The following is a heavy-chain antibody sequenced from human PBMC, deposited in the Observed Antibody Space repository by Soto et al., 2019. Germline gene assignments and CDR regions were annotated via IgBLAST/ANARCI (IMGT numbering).Heavy chain of an antibody. J-gene: IGHJ6*02. CDR3: AREKYYSNYVYYYGMDV. V-gene: IGHV3-53*02. D-gene: IGHD4-4*01. CDR2: IYSGGST. Sequence: EVQLVETGGGLIQPGGSLRLSCAASGFTVSSNYMSWVRQAPGKGLEWVSVIYSGGSTYYADSVKGRFTISRDNSKNTLYLQMNSLRAEDTAVYYCAREKYYSNYVYYYGMDVWGQGTTVTVSS. CDR1: GFTVSSNY.